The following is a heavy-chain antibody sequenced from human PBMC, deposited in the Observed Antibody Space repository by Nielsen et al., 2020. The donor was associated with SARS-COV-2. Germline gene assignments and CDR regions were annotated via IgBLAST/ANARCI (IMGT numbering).Heavy chain of an antibody. V-gene: IGHV1-46*01. D-gene: IGHD3-16*01. CDR2: INPSGGST. CDR3: ARDGGSYGFDY. Sequence: WVRQAPGQGLEWMGIINPSGGSTSYAQKFQGRVTMTRDTSTSTVYMELSSLRSEDTAVYYCARDGGSYGFDYWGQGTLVTVSS. J-gene: IGHJ4*02.